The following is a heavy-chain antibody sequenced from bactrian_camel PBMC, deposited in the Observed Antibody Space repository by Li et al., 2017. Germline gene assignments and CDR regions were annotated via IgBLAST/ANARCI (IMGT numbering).Heavy chain of an antibody. CDR1: GYIYSSHC. J-gene: IGHJ4*01. V-gene: IGHV3S53*01. CDR2: RTYSDTT. D-gene: IGHD1*01. Sequence: HVQLVESGGGAVQAGGSLRLSCVASGYIYSSHCMGWVRQAPGKQREEVGIARTYSDTTSYGDSVKGRFTISQDQAKNTVYLHMNNLKPEDTAMYYCATATDCRWTGYPTWTPMANYWGQGTQVTV. CDR3: ATATDCRWTGYPTWTPMANY.